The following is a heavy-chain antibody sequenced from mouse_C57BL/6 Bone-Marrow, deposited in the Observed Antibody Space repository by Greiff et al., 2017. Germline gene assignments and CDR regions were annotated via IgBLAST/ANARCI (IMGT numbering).Heavy chain of an antibody. V-gene: IGHV5-9-1*02. CDR3: TRDRVTTAYFDV. CDR2: ISSGGDYI. Sequence: EVHLVESGEGLVKPGGSLKLSCAASGFTFSSYAMSWVRQTPEKRLEWVAYISSGGDYIYYADTVKGRFTISRDNARNTLYLQMSSLKSEDTAMYYCTRDRVTTAYFDVWGTGTTVTVSS. CDR1: GFTFSSYA. J-gene: IGHJ1*03. D-gene: IGHD1-2*01.